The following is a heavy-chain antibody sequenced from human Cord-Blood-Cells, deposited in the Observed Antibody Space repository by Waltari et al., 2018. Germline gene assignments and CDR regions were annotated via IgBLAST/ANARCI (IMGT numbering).Heavy chain of an antibody. CDR1: GFTFADYA. CDR2: ISWDGGST. J-gene: IGHJ5*02. Sequence: EVQLVESGGVVVQPGGSLRLSCEASGFTFADYAMHWVGQAPGKGLEWVSLISWDGGSTYYADSVKGRFTISRDNSKNSLYLQMNSLRAEDTALYYCAKGAAAGNWFDPWGQGTLVTVSS. CDR3: AKGAAAGNWFDP. D-gene: IGHD6-13*01. V-gene: IGHV3-43D*03.